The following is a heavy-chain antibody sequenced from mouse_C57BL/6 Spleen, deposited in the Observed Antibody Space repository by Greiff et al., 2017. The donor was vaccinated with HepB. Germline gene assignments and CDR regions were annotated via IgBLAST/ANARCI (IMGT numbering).Heavy chain of an antibody. Sequence: EVQLVESGGGLVQPGGSLKLSCAASGFTFSDYYMYWVRQTPEKRLEWVAYISNGGGSTYYPDTVKGRFTISRDNAKNTLYLQMSRLKSEDTAMYYCARRGVYGYDYYAMDYWGQGTSVTVSS. CDR3: ARRGVYGYDYYAMDY. J-gene: IGHJ4*01. CDR1: GFTFSDYY. CDR2: ISNGGGST. V-gene: IGHV5-12*01. D-gene: IGHD2-2*01.